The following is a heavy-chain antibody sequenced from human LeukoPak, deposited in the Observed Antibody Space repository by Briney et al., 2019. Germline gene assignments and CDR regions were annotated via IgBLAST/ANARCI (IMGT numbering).Heavy chain of an antibody. CDR2: IYYSGST. CDR3: ARSGARYDFWSGYHPNYMDV. D-gene: IGHD3-3*01. CDR1: GGSISSSSYY. Sequence: SETLSLTCTVSGGSISSSSYYWGWVRQPPGKGLEWIGSIYYSGSTYYNPSLKSRVTISVDTSKNQFSLRLSSVTAADTAVYYCARSGARYDFWSGYHPNYMDVWGKGTTVTVSS. V-gene: IGHV4-39*07. J-gene: IGHJ6*03.